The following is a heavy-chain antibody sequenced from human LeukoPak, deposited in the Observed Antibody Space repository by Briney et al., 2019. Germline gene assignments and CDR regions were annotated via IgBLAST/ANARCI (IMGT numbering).Heavy chain of an antibody. D-gene: IGHD5-12*01. Sequence: SETLSLTCTVSGGSITSGGYYWSWIRQHPGKGLEWIGYIYHTGSTYYNPSLKSRISTSLDTSKNQFSLKLSSVTAADTAVYYCARAGYSGYDFNFDYWGQGTLVTVSS. CDR1: GGSITSGGYY. J-gene: IGHJ4*02. CDR3: ARAGYSGYDFNFDY. V-gene: IGHV4-31*03. CDR2: IYHTGST.